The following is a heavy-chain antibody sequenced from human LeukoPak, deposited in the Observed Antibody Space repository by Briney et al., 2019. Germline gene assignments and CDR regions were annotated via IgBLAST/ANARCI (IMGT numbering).Heavy chain of an antibody. CDR1: GFTFSSYW. J-gene: IGHJ4*02. D-gene: IGHD1-26*01. Sequence: GGSLRLSCAASGFTFSSYWMHWVRQGPGKGLVWVSRVNSDGSSTNYADSVKGRFTVSRDNAKKTLYLQMNSLRAEETAVYYCARVKGGSYYGTAEGFDYWGQGTLVTVSS. CDR3: ARVKGGSYYGTAEGFDY. CDR2: VNSDGSST. V-gene: IGHV3-74*01.